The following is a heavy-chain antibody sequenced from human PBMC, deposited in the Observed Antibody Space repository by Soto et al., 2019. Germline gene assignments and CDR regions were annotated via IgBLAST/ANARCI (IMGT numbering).Heavy chain of an antibody. D-gene: IGHD3-10*01. J-gene: IGHJ5*02. Sequence: PGGSLRLSCAASGFTFKNYAMTWVRQAPGKGMEWVSAIGGSGSSAYYADSVKGRFTVSRDDSKSTLYLQMSGLRVDDTALYYCARDAVADSGDSDWFDLWGQGTLVTGSS. CDR3: ARDAVADSGDSDWFDL. CDR1: GFTFKNYA. V-gene: IGHV3-23*01. CDR2: IGGSGSSA.